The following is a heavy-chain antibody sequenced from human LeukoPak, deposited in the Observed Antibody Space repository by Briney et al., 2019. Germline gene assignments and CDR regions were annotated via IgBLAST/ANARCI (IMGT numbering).Heavy chain of an antibody. V-gene: IGHV3-9*01. D-gene: IGHD3-3*01. J-gene: IGHJ3*02. CDR3: AKDTGRPTDAITMEDNAFDI. CDR1: GFTFDDHG. CDR2: ISWSSGII. Sequence: GGSLRLSCAASGFTFDDHGMHWVRHAPGKGLEWVSGISWSSGIIGYADSVKGRFTISRDNAKNSLYLQMDSLRAEDTALYYCAKDTGRPTDAITMEDNAFDIWGQGTMVTVSS.